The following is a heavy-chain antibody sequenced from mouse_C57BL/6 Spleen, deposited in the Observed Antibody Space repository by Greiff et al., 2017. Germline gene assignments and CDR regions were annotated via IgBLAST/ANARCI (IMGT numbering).Heavy chain of an antibody. CDR2: IDPSDSYT. Sequence: QVQLQQPGAELVMPGASVKLSCKASGYTFTSYWMHWVKQRPGQGLEWIGEIDPSDSYTNYNQKFKGKSTLTVDKSSSTAYMQLSSLTSEDSAVYYCARWWLSSYYAMDYWGQGTSVTVSS. J-gene: IGHJ4*01. CDR1: GYTFTSYW. V-gene: IGHV1-69*01. D-gene: IGHD1-1*02. CDR3: ARWWLSSYYAMDY.